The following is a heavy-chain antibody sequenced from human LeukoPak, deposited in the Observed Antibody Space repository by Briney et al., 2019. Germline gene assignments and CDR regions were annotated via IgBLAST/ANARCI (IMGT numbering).Heavy chain of an antibody. CDR3: AREVGYSSSYYGRFDP. D-gene: IGHD2-2*01. CDR1: GYTFTGYY. V-gene: IGHV1-2*06. Sequence: ASEKVSCKASGYTFTGYYMHWVRQAPGQGLEWMGRVNPNNGVPNYAQKFQGRVTMTRDTAISTAYMELSSLRSDDTAVYFCAREVGYSSSYYGRFDPWGQGTLVIVSS. J-gene: IGHJ5*02. CDR2: VNPNNGVP.